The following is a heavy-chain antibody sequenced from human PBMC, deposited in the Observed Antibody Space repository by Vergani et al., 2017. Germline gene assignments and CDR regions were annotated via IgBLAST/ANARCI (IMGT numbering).Heavy chain of an antibody. CDR2: IYYSGST. Sequence: QVQLQESGPGLVKPSETLSLTCTVSGGSISRYYWSWIRQPPGKGLEWIGYIYYSGSTNYNPSLKSRVTISVDTSKNQFSLKLSSVTAADTAVYYCARSRPYCTSGSCPAIWGQGTLVTVSS. CDR1: GGSISRYY. CDR3: ARSRPYCTSGSCPAI. J-gene: IGHJ4*02. D-gene: IGHD2-15*01. V-gene: IGHV4-59*01.